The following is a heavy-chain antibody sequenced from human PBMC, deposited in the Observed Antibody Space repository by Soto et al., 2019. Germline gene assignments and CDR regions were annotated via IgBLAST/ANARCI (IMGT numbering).Heavy chain of an antibody. V-gene: IGHV1-69*01. CDR1: GGTFSSYA. Sequence: QVQLVQSGAEANKPGSSVKVCCKSSGGTFSSYAISWVRQAPGQGLEWLGGIIPIFGTENYGQNFQGRVTITEDESTGTAYMELSSLRSEDTAVYYCPRAAVAGFSGGDYWGEGTLVTVSS. CDR2: IIPIFGTE. J-gene: IGHJ4*02. CDR3: PRAAVAGFSGGDY. D-gene: IGHD6-19*01.